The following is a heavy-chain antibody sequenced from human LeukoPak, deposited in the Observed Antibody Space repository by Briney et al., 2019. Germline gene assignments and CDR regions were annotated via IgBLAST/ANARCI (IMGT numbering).Heavy chain of an antibody. D-gene: IGHD1-7*01. V-gene: IGHV3-73*01. CDR2: IRSKANSYAT. J-gene: IGHJ4*02. CDR1: GFTFSGSA. CDR3: TRLNAGTTSFFDY. Sequence: PGGSLRLSCAASGFTFSGSAMHWVRQASGKGLEWVGRIRSKANSYATAYAASVKGRFTISRDDSKNTAYLQMNSLKPEDTAVYYCTRLNAGTTSFFDYWGQGTLVTVSS.